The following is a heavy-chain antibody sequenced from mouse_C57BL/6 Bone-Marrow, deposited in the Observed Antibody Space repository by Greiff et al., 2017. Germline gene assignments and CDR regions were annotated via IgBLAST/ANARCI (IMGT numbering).Heavy chain of an antibody. V-gene: IGHV1-81*01. CDR2: IYPRSGNT. CDR3: VDYGGFAY. Sequence: VQVVESGAELARPGASVKLSCKASGYTFTSYGISWVKQRTGQGLEWIGEIYPRSGNTYYNEKFKGKDTLTADKSSSTAYMELRSLTSEDSAVYFCVDYGGFAYWGQGTLVTVSA. D-gene: IGHD2-4*01. CDR1: GYTFTSYG. J-gene: IGHJ3*01.